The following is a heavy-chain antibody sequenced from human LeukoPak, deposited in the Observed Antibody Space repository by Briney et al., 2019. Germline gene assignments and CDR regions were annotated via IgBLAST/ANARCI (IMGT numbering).Heavy chain of an antibody. D-gene: IGHD5-18*01. CDR2: VSGSGKII. CDR1: GFTFSDYY. CDR3: ARGRTRGYSYSYY. Sequence: GGSLRLSCAASGFTFSDYYMSWIRQAPVKGLEWVSYVSGSGKIIYYADSVKGRFTISRDNAKNSLYLQMNSLRAEDTAVYYCARGRTRGYSYSYYWDQGTLVTVSS. V-gene: IGHV3-11*01. J-gene: IGHJ4*02.